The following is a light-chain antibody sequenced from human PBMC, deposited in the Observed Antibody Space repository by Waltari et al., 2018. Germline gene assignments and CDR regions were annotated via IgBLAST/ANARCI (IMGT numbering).Light chain of an antibody. CDR3: QQHFTTPLT. V-gene: IGKV4-1*01. J-gene: IGKJ4*01. Sequence: DIVMTQSPDSLAVSLGERATINRKSSQSVLYSSNNVNYLAWYQQKPGQPPKLLIYRAYIRESGVPDRFSGSGSGTDFTLTISSLQAEDVAVYYCQQHFTTPLTFGGGTKVEIK. CDR1: QSVLYSSNNVNY. CDR2: RAY.